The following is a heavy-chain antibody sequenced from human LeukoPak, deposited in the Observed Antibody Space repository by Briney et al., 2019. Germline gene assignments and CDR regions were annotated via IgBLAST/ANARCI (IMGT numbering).Heavy chain of an antibody. CDR1: GFTFSSYG. D-gene: IGHD3-10*01. J-gene: IGHJ5*02. CDR3: AKEPYYYGSGSYSRPVWFDP. V-gene: IGHV3-23*01. Sequence: PGGSLRLSCAASGFTFSSYGMSWVRQAPGKGLEWVSAISGSGGSTYYADSVKGRLTISRDNSKNTLYLQMNSLRAEDTAVYYCAKEPYYYGSGSYSRPVWFDPWGQGTLVTVSS. CDR2: ISGSGGST.